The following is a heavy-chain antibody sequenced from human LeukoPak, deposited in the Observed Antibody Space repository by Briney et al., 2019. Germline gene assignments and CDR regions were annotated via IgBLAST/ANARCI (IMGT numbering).Heavy chain of an antibody. D-gene: IGHD5-12*01. V-gene: IGHV4-59*01. CDR2: IYYSGST. CDR1: GGSINNYY. Sequence: KPSETLSLTCTVSGGSINNYYRNWIRQPPGKGLEWIGYIYYSGSTNYNPSLKSRVTISVDTSKNQFSLRLSSVTAAGTAVYYCARDGVAFDAFDIWGQGTVVTVSS. CDR3: ARDGVAFDAFDI. J-gene: IGHJ3*02.